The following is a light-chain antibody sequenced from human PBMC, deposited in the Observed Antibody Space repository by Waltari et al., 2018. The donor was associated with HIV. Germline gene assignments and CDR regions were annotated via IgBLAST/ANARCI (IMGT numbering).Light chain of an antibody. CDR2: GTS. CDR3: QQYYSIPNT. V-gene: IGKV1-NL1*01. Sequence: DVHMTQSPSSLSASVGDRVTITCRASQPISNSLAWYQQKPGKAPKPLVYGTSRLESGVPSRFSCSGSGTYYTLTISSLQPEDFASYYCQQYYSIPNTFGQGTKLEIK. CDR1: QPISNS. J-gene: IGKJ2*01.